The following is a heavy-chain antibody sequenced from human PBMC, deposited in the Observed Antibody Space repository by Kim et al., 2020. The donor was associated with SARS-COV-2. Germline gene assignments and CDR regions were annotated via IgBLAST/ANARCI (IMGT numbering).Heavy chain of an antibody. CDR1: GFTFSSYG. CDR3: AHLPDSKDGMDV. Sequence: GGSLRLSCAASGFTFSSYGMHWVRQAPGKGLEWVAVIWYDGSNKYYADSVKGRFTISRDNSKNTLYLQMNSLRAEDTAVYYCAHLPDSKDGMDVWGQGTTVTVSS. J-gene: IGHJ6*02. V-gene: IGHV3-33*01. CDR2: IWYDGSNK. D-gene: IGHD4-4*01.